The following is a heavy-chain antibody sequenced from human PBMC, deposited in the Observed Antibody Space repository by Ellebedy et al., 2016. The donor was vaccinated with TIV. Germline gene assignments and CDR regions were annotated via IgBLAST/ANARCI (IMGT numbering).Heavy chain of an antibody. V-gene: IGHV1-18*04. Sequence: ASVKVSCXASGYTFTDNAISWVRQAPGKGLEWMGWINVYNGNTNYAQRFQDRVSITRDTATRTAYMELRSLRSDDTAVYYCARDRRTGPSSPPDGIDTWGQGTMVTVSS. CDR1: GYTFTDNA. CDR2: INVYNGNT. D-gene: IGHD1-1*01. J-gene: IGHJ3*02. CDR3: ARDRRTGPSSPPDGIDT.